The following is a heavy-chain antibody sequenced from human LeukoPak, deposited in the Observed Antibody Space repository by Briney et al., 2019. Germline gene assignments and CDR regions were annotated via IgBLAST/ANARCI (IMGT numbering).Heavy chain of an antibody. CDR3: ARDQGYVNAFDI. D-gene: IGHD3-16*01. Sequence: GGSLRLSCVVSGSIFSSYDMDWVRQAPGKGLEWVSYISSSGSTIYYADSVKGRFTISRDNAKNSLYLQMNSLRAEDTAVYYCARDQGYVNAFDIWGQGTMVTVSS. J-gene: IGHJ3*02. V-gene: IGHV3-48*03. CDR1: GSIFSSYD. CDR2: ISSSGSTI.